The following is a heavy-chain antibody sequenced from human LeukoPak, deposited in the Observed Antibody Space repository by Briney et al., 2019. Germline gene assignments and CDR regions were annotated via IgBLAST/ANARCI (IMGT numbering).Heavy chain of an antibody. CDR2: ISSSSSYI. J-gene: IGHJ4*02. D-gene: IGHD3-3*01. Sequence: PGGSLRLSCAASGFTFSSYSMNWVRQAPGKGLEWVSSISSSSSYIYYADSVKGRFTISRDNAKSSLYLQMNSLRAEDTAVYYCARGGVVTVATDYWGQGTLVAVSS. V-gene: IGHV3-21*01. CDR1: GFTFSSYS. CDR3: ARGGVVTVATDY.